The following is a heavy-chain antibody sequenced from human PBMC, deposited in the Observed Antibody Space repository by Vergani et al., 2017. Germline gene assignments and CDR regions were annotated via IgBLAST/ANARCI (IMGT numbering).Heavy chain of an antibody. V-gene: IGHV3-33*01. CDR2: IWYYGSNK. D-gene: IGHD6-19*01. CDR3: AREGIAVAGTMLDP. CDR1: GFTFSSYG. Sequence: QVQLVESGGGVAQPGRSLRLSGAASGFTFSSYGMHWVRQAPGKGLEWVAVIWYYGSNKYYADSVKGRFTISRDNSKNTLYLQMNSLRAEYTAVYYCAREGIAVAGTMLDPWGQGTLVTVSS. J-gene: IGHJ5*02.